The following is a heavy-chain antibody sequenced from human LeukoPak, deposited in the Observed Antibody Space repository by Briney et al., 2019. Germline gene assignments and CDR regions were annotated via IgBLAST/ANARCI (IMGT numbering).Heavy chain of an antibody. CDR2: ISSNGGST. CDR3: ARAYSGYDDAVGI. J-gene: IGHJ3*02. CDR1: GFTFSSYA. Sequence: QPGGSLRLSCSASGFTFSSYAMHWVRQAPGKGLEYVSAISSNGGSTYYADSVKGRFTISRDNSKNTLYLQMSSLRAEDTAVYYCARAYSGYDDAVGIWGQGTMVTVSS. D-gene: IGHD5-12*01. V-gene: IGHV3-64D*06.